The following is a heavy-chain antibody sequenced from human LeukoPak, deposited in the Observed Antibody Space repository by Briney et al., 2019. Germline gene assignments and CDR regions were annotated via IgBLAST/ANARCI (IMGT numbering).Heavy chain of an antibody. D-gene: IGHD3-3*01. V-gene: IGHV4-38-2*01. CDR1: GYSISSGNY. CDR2: IYHSGST. Sequence: KSSETLPLTCAVSGYSISSGNYWGWIRRPPGKGLEWIGSIYHSGSTYYNPSLKSRVTISVDTSKNQFSLKLRSVTAADTAVYYCARLSFGVVINWGQGTLVTVSS. CDR3: ARLSFGVVIN. J-gene: IGHJ4*02.